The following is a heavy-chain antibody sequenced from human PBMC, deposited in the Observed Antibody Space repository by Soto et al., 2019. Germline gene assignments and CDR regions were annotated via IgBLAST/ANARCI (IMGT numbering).Heavy chain of an antibody. CDR3: ARLLGRGNYLGIFDVFDI. V-gene: IGHV4-31*02. Sequence: SETLSLTCPVSGGSITLVCSYYRWIRQFPGKVLEWSGQIPYSGSTNSNASLRSRLSMSVKTSKNHYSLELGSVTAADXAVYDCARLLGRGNYLGIFDVFDICGKGTLVT. J-gene: IGHJ3*02. CDR2: IPYSGST. CDR1: GGSITLVCSY. D-gene: IGHD1-7*01.